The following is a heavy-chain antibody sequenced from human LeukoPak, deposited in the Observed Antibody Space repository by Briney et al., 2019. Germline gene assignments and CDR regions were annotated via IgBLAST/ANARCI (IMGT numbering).Heavy chain of an antibody. Sequence: GGSLRLSCAASGFTFSSYSMNWVRHAPGKWLEWGSYISSSSTTIYYADSVKGRFTISRDNAKNSLFLQMNSLTAEDTAVYYCARSSSGCDFDXXXQXTLVTVSS. CDR3: ARSSSGCDFDX. V-gene: IGHV3-48*04. CDR2: ISSSSTTI. D-gene: IGHD6-19*01. J-gene: IGHJ4*02. CDR1: GFTFSSYS.